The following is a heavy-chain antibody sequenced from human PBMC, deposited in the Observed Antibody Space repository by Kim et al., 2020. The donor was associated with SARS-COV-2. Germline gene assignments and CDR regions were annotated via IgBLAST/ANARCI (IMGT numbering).Heavy chain of an antibody. D-gene: IGHD6-19*01. CDR3: ARDHKGIAVAGGPSWEFDP. J-gene: IGHJ5*02. V-gene: IGHV3-48*03. Sequence: GRFTISRDNAKTSLYLQMNSLRAEDTAVYYCARDHKGIAVAGGPSWEFDPWGQGTLVTVSS.